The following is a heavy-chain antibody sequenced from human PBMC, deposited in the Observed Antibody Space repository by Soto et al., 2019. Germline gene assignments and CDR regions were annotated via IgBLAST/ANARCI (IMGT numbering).Heavy chain of an antibody. D-gene: IGHD4-4*01. CDR1: GFTFSNAW. Sequence: EVQLVESGGGLVKPGGSLRLSCAASGFTFSNAWMSWVRQAPGKGLEWVGRIKSKTDGGTTDYAAPVKGRFTISRDDSKNTLYLQMNSLKTEDTAVYYCTTDVPIYSNYGWFDPWGQGTLVTVSS. CDR2: IKSKTDGGTT. J-gene: IGHJ5*02. CDR3: TTDVPIYSNYGWFDP. V-gene: IGHV3-15*01.